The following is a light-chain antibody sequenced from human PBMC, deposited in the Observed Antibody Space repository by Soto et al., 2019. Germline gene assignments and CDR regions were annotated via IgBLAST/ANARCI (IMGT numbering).Light chain of an antibody. CDR1: QAVNTR. V-gene: IGKV3D-11*01. CDR2: LAS. CDR3: HQRQSWPRT. Sequence: EIVLTQSPATLSSFPGDRVTLSCRASQAVNTRLAWYQHKPGQAPRLLIYLASNRAAGVPARFSGSGPGTDFTLTISDVEPEDFAVYYCHQRQSWPRTFGQGTKVDI. J-gene: IGKJ1*01.